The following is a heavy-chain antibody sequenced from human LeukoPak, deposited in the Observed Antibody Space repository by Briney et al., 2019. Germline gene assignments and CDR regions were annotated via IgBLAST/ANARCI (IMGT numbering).Heavy chain of an antibody. Sequence: SETLSLTCTVSGGSISSSGYYWGWIRQPPGKGLEWIGSIYYSGSTYYNPSLKSRVTISVDTSKNQFSLKLSSVTAADTAVYYCARLGYCSGGSCYGPNDYWGQGTLVTVSS. CDR1: GGSISSSGYY. V-gene: IGHV4-39*01. D-gene: IGHD2-15*01. J-gene: IGHJ4*02. CDR2: IYYSGST. CDR3: ARLGYCSGGSCYGPNDY.